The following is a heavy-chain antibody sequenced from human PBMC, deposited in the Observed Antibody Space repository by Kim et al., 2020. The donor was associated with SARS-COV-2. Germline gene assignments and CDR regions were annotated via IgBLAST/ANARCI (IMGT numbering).Heavy chain of an antibody. Sequence: SETLSLTCAVYGGSFSGYYWSWIRQPPGKGLEWIGEINHSGSTNYNPSLKSRVTISVDTSKNQFSLKLSSVTAADTAVYYCAREAGYSDYCGQGTLVTVSS. V-gene: IGHV4-34*01. D-gene: IGHD2-15*01. J-gene: IGHJ4*02. CDR1: GGSFSGYY. CDR3: AREAGYSDY. CDR2: INHSGST.